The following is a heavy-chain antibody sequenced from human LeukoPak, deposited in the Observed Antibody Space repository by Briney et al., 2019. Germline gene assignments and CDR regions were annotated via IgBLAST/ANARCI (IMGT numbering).Heavy chain of an antibody. D-gene: IGHD2-2*01. CDR3: ARDPPAYCSSTSCNQDAFDI. J-gene: IGHJ3*02. Sequence: GASVKVSCKASEYTFTGYYMHWVRQAPGQGLEWMGWINPNSGGTNYAQKFQGRVTMTRDTSISTAYMELSRLRSDDTAVYYCARDPPAYCSSTSCNQDAFDIWGQGTMVTVSS. CDR1: EYTFTGYY. V-gene: IGHV1-2*02. CDR2: INPNSGGT.